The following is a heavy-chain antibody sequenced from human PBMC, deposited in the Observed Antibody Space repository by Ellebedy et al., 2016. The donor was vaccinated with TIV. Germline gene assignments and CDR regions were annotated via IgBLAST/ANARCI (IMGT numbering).Heavy chain of an antibody. CDR2: ISAYNGNT. J-gene: IGHJ4*02. CDR1: GYTFTSYG. Sequence: AASVKVSCKASGYTFTSYGLSWVRQAPGQGLEWMGWISAYNGNTNYAQNLQGRVTMTTDTSTTTAYMELRGLRSDDTAVYYCARDRSIILTDSDPDYWGQGTLVTVSS. CDR3: ARDRSIILTDSDPDY. D-gene: IGHD3-9*01. V-gene: IGHV1-18*04.